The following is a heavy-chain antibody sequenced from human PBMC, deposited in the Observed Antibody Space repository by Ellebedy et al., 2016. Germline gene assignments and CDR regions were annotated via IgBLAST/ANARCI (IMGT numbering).Heavy chain of an antibody. D-gene: IGHD3-10*01. J-gene: IGHJ4*02. V-gene: IGHV3-21*01. CDR3: ASTYYYDSGTYYRIDY. CDR2: ISATGSYI. Sequence: GESLKISXTSSGFTFSSYTMNWVRQAPGKGLEWVSSISATGSYIRYADSVKGRLTISRDNTRNSLYLQMSSLRAEDTALYYCASTYYYDSGTYYRIDYWGQGTLVTVSS. CDR1: GFTFSSYT.